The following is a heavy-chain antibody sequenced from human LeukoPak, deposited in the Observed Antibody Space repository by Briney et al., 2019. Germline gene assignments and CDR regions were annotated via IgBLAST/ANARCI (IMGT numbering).Heavy chain of an antibody. V-gene: IGHV3-23*01. CDR3: AKGRGYCTGGSCYSDY. Sequence: DPGGSLRLSCTASGLTFSNYAMSWVRQAPGKGLEWVSTISGSDGSTYYADSVKGRSTISRDNSKNTLYLQMNSLRVEDTAIYYCAKGRGYCTGGSCYSDYWGQGTLVTVSS. CDR2: ISGSDGST. D-gene: IGHD2-15*01. J-gene: IGHJ4*02. CDR1: GLTFSNYA.